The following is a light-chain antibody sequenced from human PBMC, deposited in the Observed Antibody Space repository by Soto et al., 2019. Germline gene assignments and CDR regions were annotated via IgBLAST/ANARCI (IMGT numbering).Light chain of an antibody. V-gene: IGKV1-5*03. Sequence: DIQMTQSPSTLSASIGDRVTITCLASPSISSWLAWYQQKPGKAPKVLIYKASSLESGVPSRFSGSGSETEFTLTISSLQPDDFATYYCQRYDSYPLTCGGGTKVEIK. J-gene: IGKJ4*01. CDR3: QRYDSYPLT. CDR1: PSISSW. CDR2: KAS.